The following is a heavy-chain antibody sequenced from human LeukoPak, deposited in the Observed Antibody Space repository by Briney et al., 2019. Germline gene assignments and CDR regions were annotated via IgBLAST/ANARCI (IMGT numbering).Heavy chain of an antibody. D-gene: IGHD3-22*01. CDR3: ARAQYYYDSYPIDFDS. CDR1: GFTFSSYS. V-gene: IGHV3-48*02. J-gene: IGHJ4*02. CDR2: ITSTSTI. Sequence: PGGSLRLSCSASGFTFSSYSMNWVRQAPGKGLEWVSLITSTSTIYYADSVKGRFTLSRDNAKNSLYLQMNSLRDEDTAVYYCARAQYYYDSYPIDFDSWGQGTLVTVSS.